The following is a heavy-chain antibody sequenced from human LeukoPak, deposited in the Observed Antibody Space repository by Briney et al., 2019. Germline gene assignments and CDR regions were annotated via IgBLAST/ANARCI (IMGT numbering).Heavy chain of an antibody. CDR3: ARGGGKRVGGGGFDI. Sequence: GGSLRLSCAASGFTFSSYSMNWVRQAPGKGLEWVSSISSSSSYIYYADSVKGRFTISRDNAKNSLYLQMNSLRAGDTAIYYCARGGGKRVGGGGFDIWGQGTMVTVSS. CDR1: GFTFSSYS. V-gene: IGHV3-21*01. D-gene: IGHD3-16*01. J-gene: IGHJ3*02. CDR2: ISSSSSYI.